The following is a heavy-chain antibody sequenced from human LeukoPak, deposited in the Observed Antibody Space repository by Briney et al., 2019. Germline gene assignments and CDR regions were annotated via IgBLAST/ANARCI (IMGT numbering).Heavy chain of an antibody. CDR1: GGSISSSSYY. CDR2: IYYSGST. V-gene: IGHV4-39*07. D-gene: IGHD6-19*01. J-gene: IGHJ4*02. CDR3: ARLSSGWSPLDY. Sequence: SETLSLTCTVSGGSISSSSYYWGWIRQPPGKGLEWIGSIYYSGSTYYNPSLKSRVTISVDTSKNQFSLKLSSVTAADTAVYYCARLSSGWSPLDYWGQGTLVTVSS.